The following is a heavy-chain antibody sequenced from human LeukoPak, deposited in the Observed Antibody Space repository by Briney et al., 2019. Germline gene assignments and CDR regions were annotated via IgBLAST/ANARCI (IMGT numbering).Heavy chain of an antibody. CDR3: ARVGIAVAGNYYYYMDV. CDR1: GGSISSYY. D-gene: IGHD6-19*01. V-gene: IGHV4-59*01. CDR2: IYYSGST. Sequence: SETLSITCTVSGGSISSYYWSWIRQPPGKGLEWIGYIYYSGSTNYNPSLKSRVTISVDTSKNQFSLKLSSVTAADTAVYYCARVGIAVAGNYYYYMDVWGKGTTVTVSS. J-gene: IGHJ6*03.